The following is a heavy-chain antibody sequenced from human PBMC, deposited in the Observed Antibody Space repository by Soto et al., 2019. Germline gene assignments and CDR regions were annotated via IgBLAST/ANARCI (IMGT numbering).Heavy chain of an antibody. CDR3: ARAFSGSYHRYFQD. V-gene: IGHV3-48*03. CDR1: GFTFSTYE. CDR2: ISNSGVTM. J-gene: IGHJ1*01. D-gene: IGHD1-26*01. Sequence: EVQLVESGGGLVQPGGSLRISCAASGFTFSTYEMNWVRQAPGKGLEWISYISNSGVTMYNAQSVKGRLTISRDNAENSLHLKMNSLKAEDTAVYYCARAFSGSYHRYFQDWGQGTLVTVSS.